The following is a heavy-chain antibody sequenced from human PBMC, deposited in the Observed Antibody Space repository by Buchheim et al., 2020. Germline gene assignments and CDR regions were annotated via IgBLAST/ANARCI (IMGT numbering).Heavy chain of an antibody. Sequence: EVQLLESGGGLVHPGGSLRLSCAASGFTFDNFAMSWVRQAPGKGLEWVSGISSSGTSTYYADSVKGRFSLSRDNYKKTMYLEMDSLRAEDSAVYYCAKDQMGNYYVGMDAWGQGT. CDR1: GFTFDNFA. CDR3: AKDQMGNYYVGMDA. J-gene: IGHJ6*02. V-gene: IGHV3-23*01. CDR2: ISSSGTST. D-gene: IGHD3-16*01.